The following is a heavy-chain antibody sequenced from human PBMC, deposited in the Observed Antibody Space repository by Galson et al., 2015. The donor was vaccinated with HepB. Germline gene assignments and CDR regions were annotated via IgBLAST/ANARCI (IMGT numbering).Heavy chain of an antibody. J-gene: IGHJ4*02. CDR1: GFTFSSYA. CDR2: ISYDGSNK. V-gene: IGHV3-30-3*01. Sequence: SLRLSCAASGFTFSSYAMHWVRQAPGKGLEWVAVISYDGSNKYYADSVKGRFTISRDNSKNTLYLQMNSLRAEDTAVYYCARQTMVRGVMWFDYWGQGTLVTVSS. D-gene: IGHD3-10*01. CDR3: ARQTMVRGVMWFDY.